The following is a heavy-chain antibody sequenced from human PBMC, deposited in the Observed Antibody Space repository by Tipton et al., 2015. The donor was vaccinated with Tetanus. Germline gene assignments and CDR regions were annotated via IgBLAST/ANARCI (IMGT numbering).Heavy chain of an antibody. J-gene: IGHJ6*02. Sequence: QLVKSGAEVKKPGASVKVSCKASGYTFTGYYMYWVRQAPGQGLEWMGWIDPNSGGTVYAQKFHGRVTMTRDTSISTAYMELRSLRSDDTAVFYCARDRGDYIYYGMDVWGPGSTVPVS. CDR1: GYTFTGYY. CDR2: IDPNSGGT. D-gene: IGHD3-22*01. CDR3: ARDRGDYIYYGMDV. V-gene: IGHV1-2*02.